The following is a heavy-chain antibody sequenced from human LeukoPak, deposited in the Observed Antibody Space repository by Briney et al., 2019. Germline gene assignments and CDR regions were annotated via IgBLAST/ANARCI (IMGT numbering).Heavy chain of an antibody. CDR3: AGKSADSGFDS. D-gene: IGHD6-13*01. V-gene: IGHV6-1*01. CDR1: GDSVPSNSVA. CDR2: TYYRSKWYN. Sequence: SQTLSLTCAISGDSVPSNSVAWNWIRQSPSRGLEWLGRTYYRSKWYNDYAVSVKSRITINPDTSKNQFSLQLNSVTPEDTAVYYCAGKSADSGFDSWGQGTLVTVSS. J-gene: IGHJ4*02.